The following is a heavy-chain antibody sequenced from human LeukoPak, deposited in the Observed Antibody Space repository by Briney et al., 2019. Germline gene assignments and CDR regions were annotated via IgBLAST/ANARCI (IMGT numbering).Heavy chain of an antibody. D-gene: IGHD1-26*01. J-gene: IGHJ6*02. CDR2: IYYSGST. Sequence: SGTLSLTCTVSGGSISSYYWSWIRQPPGKGLEWIGYIYYSGSTYYNPSLKSRVTISVDTSKNQFSLKLSSVTAADTAVYYCARGYRGYGMDVWGQGTTVTVSS. V-gene: IGHV4-59*01. CDR1: GGSISSYY. CDR3: ARGYRGYGMDV.